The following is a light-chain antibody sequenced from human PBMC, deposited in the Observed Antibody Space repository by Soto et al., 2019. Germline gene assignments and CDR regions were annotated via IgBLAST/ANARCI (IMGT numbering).Light chain of an antibody. J-gene: IGKJ1*01. CDR2: AAS. Sequence: DIQVTQSPSSVSASVGDRVTITCRASQGLVSWLAWYQQKPGKAPKLLIYAASSFQSGVPSRFSGSGSGTDFTLTISSLQPEDFATDYCQLSYGSSWTFGQGTKVDIK. CDR3: QLSYGSSWT. CDR1: QGLVSW. V-gene: IGKV1-12*01.